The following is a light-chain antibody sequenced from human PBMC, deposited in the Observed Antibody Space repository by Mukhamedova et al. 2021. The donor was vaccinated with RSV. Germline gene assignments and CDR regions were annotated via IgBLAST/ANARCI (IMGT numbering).Light chain of an antibody. CDR3: QQSFSAPWT. V-gene: IGKV1-39*01. J-gene: IGKJ1*01. Sequence: WYQRRVHGEAPRLLTCAASVLERDVPPRFTGTGSGTDFTLTIDRLQPEDFAIYYCQQSFSAPWTFGQGTKVDIK. CDR2: AAS.